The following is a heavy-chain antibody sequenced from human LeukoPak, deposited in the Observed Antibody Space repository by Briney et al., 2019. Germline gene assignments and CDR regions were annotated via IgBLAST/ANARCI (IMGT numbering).Heavy chain of an antibody. V-gene: IGHV1-46*01. J-gene: IGHJ4*02. CDR2: INPSGGST. Sequence: ASVKVSCKASGYTFTSYYMHWVRQAPGQGLGWMGIINPSGGSTSYAQKFQGRVTMTRDVSTSTAYMELSRLRSDDTAVYYCARDSTGDYWGQGTLVTVSS. CDR3: ARDSTGDY. D-gene: IGHD1-14*01. CDR1: GYTFTSYY.